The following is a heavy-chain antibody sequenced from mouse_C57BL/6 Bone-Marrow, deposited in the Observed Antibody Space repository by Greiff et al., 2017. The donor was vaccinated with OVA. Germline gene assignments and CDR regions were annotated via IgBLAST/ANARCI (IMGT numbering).Heavy chain of an antibody. D-gene: IGHD3-3*01. CDR3: ARLGGRENYAMDY. CDR1: GYAFSSSW. V-gene: IGHV1-82*01. CDR2: IYPGDGDT. Sequence: QVQLKESGPELVKPGASVKISCKASGYAFSSSWLNWVKQRPGKGLEWIGRIYPGDGDTTYNGKFKGKATLTADKSSSTAYMQLSSLTSEDSAVYFCARLGGRENYAMDYWGQGTSVTVSS. J-gene: IGHJ4*01.